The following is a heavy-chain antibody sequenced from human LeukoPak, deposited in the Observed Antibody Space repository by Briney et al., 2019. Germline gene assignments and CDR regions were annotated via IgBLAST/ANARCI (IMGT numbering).Heavy chain of an antibody. V-gene: IGHV4-39*01. CDR1: GGSISMSTYY. J-gene: IGHJ6*02. CDR2: IHFSGNS. D-gene: IGHD6-6*01. CDR3: ARFTRSSSSHYYYYAMDV. Sequence: SETLSLTCTVSGGSISMSTYYWGWIRQPPGMELKCIGSIHFSGNSYYNPSPSLKRRVTISVDTSKNQFSLNVISVTAADTAVYYCARFTRSSSSHYYYYAMDVWGQGTTVTVSS.